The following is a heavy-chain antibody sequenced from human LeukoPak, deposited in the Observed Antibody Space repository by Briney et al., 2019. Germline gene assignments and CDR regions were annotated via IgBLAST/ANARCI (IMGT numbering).Heavy chain of an antibody. CDR1: GFTFSSYG. V-gene: IGHV3-30*02. D-gene: IGHD3-22*01. J-gene: IGHJ4*02. Sequence: GGSLRLSCAASGFTFSSYGMHWVRQAPGKGLEWVAFIRYDGSNKYYADSVKGRFTISRDNSKNTLYLQMNTLRAEDTALYYCAKDYYRPSLYNYDDSSGQNYFDYWGQGTLVTVSS. CDR3: AKDYYRPSLYNYDDSSGQNYFDY. CDR2: IRYDGSNK.